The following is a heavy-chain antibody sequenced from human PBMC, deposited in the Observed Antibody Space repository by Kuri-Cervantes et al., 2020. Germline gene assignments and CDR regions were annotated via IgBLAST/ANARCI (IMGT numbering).Heavy chain of an antibody. Sequence: GESLKISCAGSGFTLSSYGMHWVRQSPGKGLEWVAVISFDGSTQYYADSVKGRFTISRDNSKNTLYLQMNSLRAEDTAVYYCARDHMVRDNWFDPWGQGTLVTVSS. V-gene: IGHV3-30*03. CDR2: ISFDGSTQ. D-gene: IGHD3-10*01. CDR1: GFTLSSYG. CDR3: ARDHMVRDNWFDP. J-gene: IGHJ5*02.